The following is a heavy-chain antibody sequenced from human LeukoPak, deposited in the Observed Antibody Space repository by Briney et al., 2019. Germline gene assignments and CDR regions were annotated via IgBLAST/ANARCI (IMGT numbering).Heavy chain of an antibody. V-gene: IGHV1-46*01. CDR1: GYTFTSYY. Sequence: ASVKVSCKASGYTFTSYYMHWVRQAPGQGLEWMGIINPSGGSTSYAQKFQGRVTMTRDTSTSTAYMELRSLRSDDTAVYYCARDRNDRGVIPSYMDVWGKGTTVTVSS. D-gene: IGHD3-10*01. J-gene: IGHJ6*03. CDR2: INPSGGST. CDR3: ARDRNDRGVIPSYMDV.